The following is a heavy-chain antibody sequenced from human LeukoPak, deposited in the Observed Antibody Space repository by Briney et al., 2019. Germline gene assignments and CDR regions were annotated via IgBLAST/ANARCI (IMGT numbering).Heavy chain of an antibody. V-gene: IGHV4-31*03. CDR1: GGSISSGGYY. CDR2: IYYCGST. CDR3: ARGVYDYGDYFDY. J-gene: IGHJ4*02. D-gene: IGHD4-17*01. Sequence: SETLSLTCTVSGGSISSGGYYWSWIRQHPGKGLEWIGYIYYCGSTYYNPSLKSRVTISVDTSKNQFSLKLSSVTAADTAVYYCARGVYDYGDYFDYWGQGTLVTVSS.